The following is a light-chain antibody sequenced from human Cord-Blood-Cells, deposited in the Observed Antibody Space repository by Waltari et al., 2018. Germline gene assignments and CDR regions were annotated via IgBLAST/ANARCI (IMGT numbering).Light chain of an antibody. V-gene: IGLV1-40*01. CDR1: SSNIGAGYD. Sequence: QSVLTQPPSVSGAPGQRVTISCTGSSSNIGAGYDVHWYQQLPGTSPKLLIYGNSNRPSGVPDRFSGSKSGTSASLGITGLQAEDEADYYGQAYDSSLSGYVFGTGTKVTVL. CDR3: QAYDSSLSGYV. CDR2: GNS. J-gene: IGLJ1*01.